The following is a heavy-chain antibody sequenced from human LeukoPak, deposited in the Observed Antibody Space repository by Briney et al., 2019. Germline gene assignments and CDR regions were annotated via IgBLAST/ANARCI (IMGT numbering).Heavy chain of an antibody. Sequence: GATVKVSCKASGYTFTGYYMHWVRQAPGQGLEWMGWINPNSGGTNYAQKFQGRVTMTRDTSISTAYMELSRLRSDDTAVYYCARVFVLRYFDPFDYWGQGTLVTVSS. CDR1: GYTFTGYY. J-gene: IGHJ4*02. D-gene: IGHD3-9*01. V-gene: IGHV1-2*02. CDR3: ARVFVLRYFDPFDY. CDR2: INPNSGGT.